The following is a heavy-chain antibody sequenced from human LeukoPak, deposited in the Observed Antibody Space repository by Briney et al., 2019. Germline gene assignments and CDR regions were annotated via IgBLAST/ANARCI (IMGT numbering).Heavy chain of an antibody. CDR2: IYYSGST. J-gene: IGHJ4*02. CDR3: ARVSIAAASSFDH. CDR1: GGSISSHY. V-gene: IGHV4-59*11. Sequence: SETLSLTCTVSGGSISSHYWSWIRQPPGKGLEWIGYIYYSGSTNYNPSLKSRVTISVDTSKNQFSLKLSSVTAADTAVYYCARVSIAAASSFDHWGQGTLVTVSS. D-gene: IGHD6-13*01.